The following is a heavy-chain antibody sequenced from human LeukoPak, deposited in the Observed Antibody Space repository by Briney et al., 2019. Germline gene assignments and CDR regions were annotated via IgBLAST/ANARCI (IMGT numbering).Heavy chain of an antibody. CDR2: ISGSGGST. D-gene: IGHD3-16*01. V-gene: IGHV3-23*01. Sequence: GESLRLSCAASGFTFSSYAMSWVRQAPGKGLEWVSAISGSGGSTYYADSVKGRFTISRDNSKNTLYLQMNSLRAEDTAVYYCAKGGYVWGSYGRYYFDYWGQGTLVTVSS. CDR3: AKGGYVWGSYGRYYFDY. J-gene: IGHJ4*02. CDR1: GFTFSSYA.